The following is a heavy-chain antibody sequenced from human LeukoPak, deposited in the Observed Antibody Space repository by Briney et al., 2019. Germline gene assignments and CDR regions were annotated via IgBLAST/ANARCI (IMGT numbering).Heavy chain of an antibody. D-gene: IGHD3-22*01. V-gene: IGHV1-69*06. CDR2: IIPIFGTA. Sequence: GASVKVSCKASGGTFSSYAISWVRQAPGQGLEWMGGIIPIFGTANYAQKFQGRVTITADKSTSTAYMELSSLRSEDTAVYYCARESGEPGYDSSGYYPVGYYYYYMDVWGKGTTVTVSS. CDR1: GGTFSSYA. CDR3: ARESGEPGYDSSGYYPVGYYYYYMDV. J-gene: IGHJ6*03.